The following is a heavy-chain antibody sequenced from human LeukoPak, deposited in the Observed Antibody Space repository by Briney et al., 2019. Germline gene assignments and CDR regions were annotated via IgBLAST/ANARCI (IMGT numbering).Heavy chain of an antibody. CDR1: GFTFDDYA. D-gene: IGHD6-13*01. CDR3: TRGVGQQLIPPDY. V-gene: IGHV3-49*03. Sequence: PGGSLRLSCTASGFTFDDYAMSWFRQAPGKGLEWVGFIRSKTYGGTTGYAASVKDTFTISRDDSKSVVYLQMNSLKTEDTAFYYCTRGVGQQLIPPDYWGQGTLVTVSS. J-gene: IGHJ4*02. CDR2: IRSKTYGGTT.